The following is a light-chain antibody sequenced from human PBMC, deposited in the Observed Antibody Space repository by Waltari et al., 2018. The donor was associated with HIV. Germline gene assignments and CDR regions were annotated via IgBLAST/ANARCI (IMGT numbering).Light chain of an antibody. CDR1: SSDVGTYKY. CDR2: EVS. V-gene: IGLV2-14*01. Sequence: QSALTQPASVSGSPGQSITISCTGTSSDVGTYKYVSWYQQHPGKAPKLLISEVSNRPSGVSIRFSGSKSGNTASLTISGLQAEDDADYYCCSYTSSNTWLFGGGTKLTVL. J-gene: IGLJ3*02. CDR3: CSYTSSNTWL.